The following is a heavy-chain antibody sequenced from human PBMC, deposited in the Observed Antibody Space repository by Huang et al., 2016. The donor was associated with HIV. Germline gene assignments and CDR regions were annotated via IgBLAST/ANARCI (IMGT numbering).Heavy chain of an antibody. CDR2: MVPNSGKT. J-gene: IGHJ4*02. V-gene: IGHV1-8*01. Sequence: QVQLVQSGAEVKKPGASVRVSCKTSGYSFTNYDINWVRRAPGQGREWVGGMVPNSGKTAYAQKFQGRVTLTRDTPTGTAYMDLRSLRSDDTAVYFCARLTSGWYQDYWGQGTLVTVSS. CDR3: ARLTSGWYQDY. D-gene: IGHD6-19*01. CDR1: GYSFTNYD.